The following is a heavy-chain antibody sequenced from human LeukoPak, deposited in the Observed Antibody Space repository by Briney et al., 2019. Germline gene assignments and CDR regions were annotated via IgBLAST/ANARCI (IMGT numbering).Heavy chain of an antibody. Sequence: TGGSLRLSCAASGFTVSSNYMSWVRQAPGKGLEWVSVIYSGGTTYYADSVTGRFTISRDNSNNTLYLQMNSLRAEDTAVYYCARGPVTRFEIWGQGTMVTVSS. J-gene: IGHJ3*02. D-gene: IGHD4-17*01. V-gene: IGHV3-53*01. CDR3: ARGPVTRFEI. CDR2: IYSGGTT. CDR1: GFTVSSNY.